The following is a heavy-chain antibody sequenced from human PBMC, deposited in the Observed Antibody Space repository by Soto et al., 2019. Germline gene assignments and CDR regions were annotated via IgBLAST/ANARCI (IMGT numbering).Heavy chain of an antibody. CDR1: GYTFNAYY. CDR2: INPDTGGT. V-gene: IGHV1-2*04. Sequence: QVRLLQSGAEVKKSGASVKVSCKASGYTFNAYYIHWMRQARGQGLEWMGWINPDTGGTDYAQKFAGWVTMTRDTSITTAYMELASLKIDDTAVYSCARAIARDGSSWYRGGYDSWGQGTLVTVS. J-gene: IGHJ4*02. D-gene: IGHD6-13*01. CDR3: ARAIARDGSSWYRGGYDS.